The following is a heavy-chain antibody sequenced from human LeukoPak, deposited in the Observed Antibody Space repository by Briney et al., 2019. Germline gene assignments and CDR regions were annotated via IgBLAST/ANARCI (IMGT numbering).Heavy chain of an antibody. CDR2: INPNSGGT. CDR3: ARDGDSSSWYSTRDDAFDI. Sequence: GASVKVSCKASGYTFTGYYMHWVRQAPGQGLEWMGWINPNSGGTNYAQKFQGRVTMTRDTSISTAYMELSRLRSDDTAVYYCARDGDSSSWYSTRDDAFDIWGQGTMVTVSS. CDR1: GYTFTGYY. D-gene: IGHD6-13*01. J-gene: IGHJ3*02. V-gene: IGHV1-2*02.